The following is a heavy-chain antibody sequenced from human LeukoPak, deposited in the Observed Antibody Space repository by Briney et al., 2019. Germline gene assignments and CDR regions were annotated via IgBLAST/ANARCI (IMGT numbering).Heavy chain of an antibody. Sequence: SETLSLTCTVPGGSISSSSYYWGWIRQPPGKGLEWLGSIFYSGSTSYNPSLKSRVTISVDTSNNPFSLKLSSVTAADTAVYYCARDLPRIVVPAPIPNWFDPWGQGTRVTVSS. CDR2: IFYSGST. J-gene: IGHJ5*02. V-gene: IGHV4-39*02. CDR1: GGSISSSSYY. D-gene: IGHD2-2*01. CDR3: ARDLPRIVVPAPIPNWFDP.